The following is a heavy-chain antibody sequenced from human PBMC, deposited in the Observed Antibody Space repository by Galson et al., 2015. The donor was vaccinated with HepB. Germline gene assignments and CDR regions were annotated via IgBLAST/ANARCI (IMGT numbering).Heavy chain of an antibody. CDR1: GFTFSSYT. CDR2: LSGSGGTT. J-gene: IGHJ6*02. CDR3: AKDYQRENPYGTHKHYYYDMDV. V-gene: IGHV3-23*01. D-gene: IGHD3-10*01. Sequence: SLRLSCAASGFTFSSYTMSWVRQAPGKGLEWVSLLSGSGGTTYYADSVKGRFTISRDNSKNTLYLQMNSLRAEDTAVYYCAKDYQRENPYGTHKHYYYDMDVWGQGTTVTVSS.